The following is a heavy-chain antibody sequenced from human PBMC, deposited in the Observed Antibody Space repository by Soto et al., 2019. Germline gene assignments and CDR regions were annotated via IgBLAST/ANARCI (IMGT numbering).Heavy chain of an antibody. V-gene: IGHV3-49*03. CDR1: GFTFGDYA. D-gene: IGHD3-10*01. J-gene: IGHJ4*02. CDR2: IRSKAYGGTT. CDR3: TRAPTMVRGGFSDY. Sequence: GGSLRLSCTASGFTFGDYAMSWFRQAPGKGLEWVGFIRSKAYGGTTEYAASVKGRFTISRDDSKSIAYLQMNSLKTEDTAVYYCTRAPTMVRGGFSDYWGQGTLVNVSS.